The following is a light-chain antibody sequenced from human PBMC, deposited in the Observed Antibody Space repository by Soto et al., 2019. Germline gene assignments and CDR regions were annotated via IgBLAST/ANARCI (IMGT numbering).Light chain of an antibody. Sequence: QSALTQPASVSGSPGQSVTISCTGTSSDIGAYKYVSWYQHHPGKSPRLLIYEVSNRPSGVSNRFSASKSGNTASLTISGLQAEDEADYYCNSFTTSTTPYVFGTGTKVTVL. J-gene: IGLJ1*01. CDR2: EVS. CDR1: SSDIGAYKY. V-gene: IGLV2-14*01. CDR3: NSFTTSTTPYV.